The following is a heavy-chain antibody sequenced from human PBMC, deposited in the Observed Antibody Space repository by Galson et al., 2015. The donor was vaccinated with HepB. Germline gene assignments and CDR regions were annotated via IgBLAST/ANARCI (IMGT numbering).Heavy chain of an antibody. CDR1: GFTFRTHA. CDR3: AREVQLVGDLDY. J-gene: IGHJ4*02. V-gene: IGHV3-30*04. CDR2: IAYDGDQK. D-gene: IGHD6-6*01. Sequence: SLRLSCAVSGFTFRTHAMHWVRQAPGKGLEWVAGIAYDGDQKNYADSVRGRFTISRDNSKNTLWLQMNSLRPDDTAVYYCAREVQLVGDLDYWGQGTLVTVSS.